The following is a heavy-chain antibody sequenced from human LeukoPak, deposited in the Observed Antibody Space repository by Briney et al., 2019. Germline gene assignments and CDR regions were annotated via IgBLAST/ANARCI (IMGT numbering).Heavy chain of an antibody. CDR3: AKSYLSYYGMDL. CDR2: YSGGST. Sequence: GGSLRLSCAASGFTVSSNYISWVRQAPGKGLEWVSIYSGGSTYYADSVKGRSTISRDNSKNTLYLQMNSLRAEDTATYYCAKSYLSYYGMDLWGKGTTVTVSS. V-gene: IGHV3-53*01. CDR1: GFTVSSNY. D-gene: IGHD3-16*02. J-gene: IGHJ6*04.